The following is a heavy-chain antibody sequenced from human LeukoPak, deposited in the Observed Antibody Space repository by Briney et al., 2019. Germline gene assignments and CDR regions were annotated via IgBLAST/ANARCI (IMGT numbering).Heavy chain of an antibody. D-gene: IGHD6-13*01. CDR2: INHSGST. CDR3: ARVPLTVNIADNGYYYYMDG. J-gene: IGHJ6*03. V-gene: IGHV4-34*01. Sequence: PSETLSLTCTVYGGSFRGYYWSCIRQPPGKGLEWSGEINHSGSTTYNPSLTSRVTISVDTSKNQFSRKLSSVTAADTAVYYCARVPLTVNIADNGYYYYMDGWGKGTTVTVSS. CDR1: GGSFRGYY.